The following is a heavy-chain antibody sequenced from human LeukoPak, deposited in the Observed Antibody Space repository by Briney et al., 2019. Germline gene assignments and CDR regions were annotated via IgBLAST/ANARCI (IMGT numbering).Heavy chain of an antibody. CDR2: ISTYNGNT. CDR1: GYTFTNYN. D-gene: IGHD2-15*01. V-gene: IGHV1-18*01. Sequence: ASVKVSCKASGYTFTNYNINWVRQAPGQGLEWMGWISTYNGNTNYAQILQGRVTMTTDTSTTTAYMELRGLRSDDTAMYYCARGGYFDYWGQGTLVTVSS. J-gene: IGHJ4*02. CDR3: ARGGYFDY.